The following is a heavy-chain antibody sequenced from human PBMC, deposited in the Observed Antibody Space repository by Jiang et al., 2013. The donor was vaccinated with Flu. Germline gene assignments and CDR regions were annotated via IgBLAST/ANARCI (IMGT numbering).Heavy chain of an antibody. CDR3: ARQGGGYRSFDWLPYTVGWFDP. J-gene: IGHJ5*02. V-gene: IGHV5-10-1*01. Sequence: GAEVKKPGESLRISCKGSGYSFTSYWISWVRQMPGKGLEWMGRIDPSDSYTNYSPSFQGHVTISADKSISTAYLQWSSLKASDTAMYYCARQGGGYRSFDWLPYTVGWFDPWGQGTLVTVSS. D-gene: IGHD3-9*01. CDR2: IDPSDSYT. CDR1: GYSFTSYW.